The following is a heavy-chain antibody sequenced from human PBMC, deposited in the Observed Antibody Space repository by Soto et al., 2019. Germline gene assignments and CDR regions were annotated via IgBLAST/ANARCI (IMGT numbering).Heavy chain of an antibody. CDR3: ALRHTTVTHFDY. V-gene: IGHV1-69*13. Sequence: SVKVSCKASGGTFSSYAISWVRQAPGQGLEWMGGIIPIFGTANYAQKFQGRVTITADESTSTAYMELSSLRSEDTAVYYCALRHTTVTHFDYWGQGTLVTVSS. CDR1: GGTFSSYA. D-gene: IGHD4-17*01. J-gene: IGHJ4*02. CDR2: IIPIFGTA.